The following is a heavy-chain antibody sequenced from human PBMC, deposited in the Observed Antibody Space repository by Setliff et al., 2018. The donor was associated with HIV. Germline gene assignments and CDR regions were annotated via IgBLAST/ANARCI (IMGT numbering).Heavy chain of an antibody. J-gene: IGHJ3*02. CDR3: ASKLYCTYGVCLDAFDI. V-gene: IGHV1-69*06. CDR1: GGTFSSYA. Sequence: SVKVSCKASGGTFSSYAISWVRQAPGQGLEWMGGIIPIFGTANYAQKFQGRVTITADTSIGTAYMELSRLRSDDTAVYYCASKLYCTYGVCLDAFDIWGQGTMVTVSS. D-gene: IGHD2-8*01. CDR2: IIPIFGTA.